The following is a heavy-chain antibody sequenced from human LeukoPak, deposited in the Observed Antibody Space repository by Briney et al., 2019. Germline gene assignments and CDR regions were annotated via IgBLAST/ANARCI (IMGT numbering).Heavy chain of an antibody. D-gene: IGHD3-10*01. J-gene: IGHJ4*02. CDR2: IRYDGSNK. Sequence: GGSLRLSCAASGFTFSSYGMHWVRQAPGKGLEWVAFIRYDGSNKFYADSVKGRFTISRDNSKNTLYLQMNSLRAGDTAVYYCAKDLDYYGSGSYTFDYWGQGTLVTVSS. V-gene: IGHV3-30*02. CDR3: AKDLDYYGSGSYTFDY. CDR1: GFTFSSYG.